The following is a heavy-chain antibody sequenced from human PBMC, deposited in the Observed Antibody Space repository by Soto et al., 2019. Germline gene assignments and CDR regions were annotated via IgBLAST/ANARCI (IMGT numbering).Heavy chain of an antibody. V-gene: IGHV1-69*01. CDR2: IIPLFGTA. CDR3: ARPKGTYSSGYYYLDC. CDR1: GGTFSTYA. Sequence: QVQLEQSGAEVKQPGSSVKVSCKTSGGTFSTYAINWVRQAPGQGLEWMGAIIPLFGTADYSQKFQGRVTITADESTSTAYRELSSLRSDDTAVYFCARPKGTYSSGYYYLDCWGQGTLVTVSS. D-gene: IGHD6-19*01. J-gene: IGHJ4*02.